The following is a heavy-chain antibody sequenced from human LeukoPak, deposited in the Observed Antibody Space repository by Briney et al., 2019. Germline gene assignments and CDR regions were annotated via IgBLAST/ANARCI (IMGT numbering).Heavy chain of an antibody. Sequence: SETLSLTCNVSAASISDYYWSWIRQSPTRALEWIGYVSSRGATNNNPSLKSRVTTSAHTSENQLSLKLTSVTAADTAVYYCARAQKTMLSRAVYFFDCWGQGLLVTVSS. CDR3: ARAQKTMLSRAVYFFDC. CDR2: VSSRGAT. V-gene: IGHV4-59*01. D-gene: IGHD2-2*01. J-gene: IGHJ4*02. CDR1: AASISDYY.